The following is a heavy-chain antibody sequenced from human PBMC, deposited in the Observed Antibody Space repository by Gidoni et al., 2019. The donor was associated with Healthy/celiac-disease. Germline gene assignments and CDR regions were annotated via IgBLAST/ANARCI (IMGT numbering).Heavy chain of an antibody. J-gene: IGHJ6*02. CDR3: ARDSFGVVTQDGMDV. Sequence: EVQLVESGGGLVKPGGSLRLSCAASGFTFSSYSMNWVRQAPGKGLEWVSSISSSSSYIYYADSVKGRFTISRDNAKNSLYLQMNSLRAEDTAVYYCARDSFGVVTQDGMDVWGQGTTVTVSS. V-gene: IGHV3-21*01. D-gene: IGHD3-3*01. CDR2: ISSSSSYI. CDR1: GFTFSSYS.